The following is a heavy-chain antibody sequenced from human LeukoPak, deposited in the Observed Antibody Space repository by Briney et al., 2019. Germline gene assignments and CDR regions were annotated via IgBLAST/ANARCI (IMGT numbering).Heavy chain of an antibody. V-gene: IGHV7-4-1*02. CDR2: INTNTGNP. J-gene: IGHJ4*02. Sequence: ASVKVSCKASGYTFTSYAMNWVRQAPGQGLEWMGWINTNTGNPTYAQGFTGRFVFSLDTSVSTAYLQISSLKAEDTAVYYCARGLRLGELSSIDYWGQGTLVTVSS. D-gene: IGHD3-16*02. CDR1: GYTFTSYA. CDR3: ARGLRLGELSSIDY.